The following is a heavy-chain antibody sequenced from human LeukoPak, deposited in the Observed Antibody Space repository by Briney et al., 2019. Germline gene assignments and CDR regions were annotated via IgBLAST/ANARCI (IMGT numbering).Heavy chain of an antibody. CDR1: GFTFSSYL. D-gene: IGHD6-13*01. CDR2: INSDGSST. J-gene: IGHJ4*02. Sequence: PGGPLRLSCAASGFTFSSYLMHWVRQAPGKGLVWVSRINSDGSSTSYADSVKGRFTISRDSAKNTLYLQMNSLRAEDTAVYYCARVGYGGTWSVDYWGQGTLVTVSS. CDR3: ARVGYGGTWSVDY. V-gene: IGHV3-74*01.